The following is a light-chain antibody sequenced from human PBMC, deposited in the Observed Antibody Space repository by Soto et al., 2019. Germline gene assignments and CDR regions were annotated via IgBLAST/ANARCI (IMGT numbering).Light chain of an antibody. V-gene: IGKV3-15*01. CDR2: GAS. Sequence: EIVMTQSPATLSVSPGERATLSCRASQSVSSNLAWYQPKPVQAPRRLIYGASTRATGIPARFSGSGSGTEFTLTISSLPSEDFAVYYCQQYSNWPSTFGQGTRLEIK. J-gene: IGKJ5*01. CDR1: QSVSSN. CDR3: QQYSNWPST.